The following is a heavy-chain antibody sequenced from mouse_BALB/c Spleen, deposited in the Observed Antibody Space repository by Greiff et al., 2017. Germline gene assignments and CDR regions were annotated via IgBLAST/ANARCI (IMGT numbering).Heavy chain of an antibody. J-gene: IGHJ2*01. D-gene: IGHD2-14*01. Sequence: QVQLQQSGAELAKPGASVKMSCKASGYTFTSYWMHWVKQRPGQGLEWIGYINPSTGYTEYNQKFKDKATLTADKSSSTAYMQLSSLTSEDSAVYYCARSGRYDALDYWGQGTTLTVSS. CDR3: ARSGRYDALDY. CDR1: GYTFTSYW. V-gene: IGHV1-7*01. CDR2: INPSTGYT.